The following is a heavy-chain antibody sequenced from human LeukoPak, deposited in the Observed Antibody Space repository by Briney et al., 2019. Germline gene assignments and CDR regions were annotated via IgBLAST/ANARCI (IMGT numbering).Heavy chain of an antibody. CDR1: GFTVSSNY. J-gene: IGHJ4*02. D-gene: IGHD3-3*01. Sequence: GGSLRLSCAASGFTVSSNYMSWVRQAPGKGLEWVSVIYSGGSTYYADSVKGRFTISRDNSKNSLYLQMNSLRTEDTALYYCAKGDDDFWSGYYAWGQGTLVTVSS. CDR3: AKGDDDFWSGYYA. V-gene: IGHV3-53*05. CDR2: IYSGGST.